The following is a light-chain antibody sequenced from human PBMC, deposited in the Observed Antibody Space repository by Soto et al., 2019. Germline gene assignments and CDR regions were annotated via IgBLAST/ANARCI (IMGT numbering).Light chain of an antibody. J-gene: IGLJ2*01. Sequence: QPVLTQPPSVSEAPRQRVTISCSGSSSNIGNNAVNWYQQLPGKAPKLLIYYDDLLPSGVSDRFSGSKSGASASLAISELQSEDEADYYCAVWDDSLNGPIFGGGTKLTVL. V-gene: IGLV1-36*01. CDR3: AVWDDSLNGPI. CDR2: YDD. CDR1: SSNIGNNA.